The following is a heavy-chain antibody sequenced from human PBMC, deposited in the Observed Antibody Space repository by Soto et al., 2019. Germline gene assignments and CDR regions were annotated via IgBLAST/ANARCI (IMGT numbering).Heavy chain of an antibody. D-gene: IGHD4-17*01. V-gene: IGHV2-5*02. Sequence: QITLRESGPTLVKPTQTLTLTCTFSGFSIKTSGVGVGWIRQPPGKALEWLALIYWDNDKRYSPSLKNRLTITKDTSKNQVVLTMTNMDPVDTATYYCAYRRDYGYFHYWGQGTLVTVSS. CDR3: AYRRDYGYFHY. CDR1: GFSIKTSGVG. J-gene: IGHJ4*02. CDR2: IYWDNDK.